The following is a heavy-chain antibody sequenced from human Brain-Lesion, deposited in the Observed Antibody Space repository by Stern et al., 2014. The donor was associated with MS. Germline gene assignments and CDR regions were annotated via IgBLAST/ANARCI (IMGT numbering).Heavy chain of an antibody. Sequence: QVQLVESGAEVKKPGASVKVSCKTSGYIFTGYYIHWGRQAPGQGLEWMAGXXPNTGGTKYAQKFQGRGNMSRDTSISTAYVELSSLTSDDTAVYYCARDQRGITIFGVVTDYYYLGMDVWGQGTTVTVSS. V-gene: IGHV1-2*02. D-gene: IGHD3-3*01. CDR1: GYIFTGYY. CDR3: ARDQRGITIFGVVTDYYYLGMDV. CDR2: XXPNTGGT. J-gene: IGHJ6*02.